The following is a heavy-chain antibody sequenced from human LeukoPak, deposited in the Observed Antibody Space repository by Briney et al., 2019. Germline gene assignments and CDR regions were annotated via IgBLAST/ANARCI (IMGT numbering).Heavy chain of an antibody. CDR2: INHRGST. J-gene: IGHJ5*02. Sequence: SETLSLTCAVYGGSFSGYYWSWIRQPPGKGLEWIGEINHRGSTNYNPSLKIRVTISVDTSKNQFSLKLSSVTAADTAVYYCARSFLFRFDPWGQGTLVAVSS. CDR1: GGSFSGYY. V-gene: IGHV4-34*01. CDR3: ARSFLFRFDP.